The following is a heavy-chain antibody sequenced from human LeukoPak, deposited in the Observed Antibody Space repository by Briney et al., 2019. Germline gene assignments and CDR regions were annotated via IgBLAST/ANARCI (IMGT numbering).Heavy chain of an antibody. J-gene: IGHJ4*02. CDR2: IYQSGRT. CDR1: GGSISSRNW. CDR3: ASHYYGSGFD. V-gene: IGHV4-4*02. Sequence: PSGTLSLTCDVSGGSISSRNWWNWVRQPPGKGLEWVGEIYQSGRTNYNPSLKSRVTISVDKSKNQFSLKLSSVTAADTAVYYCASHYYGSGFDWGQGTLVTVSS. D-gene: IGHD3-10*01.